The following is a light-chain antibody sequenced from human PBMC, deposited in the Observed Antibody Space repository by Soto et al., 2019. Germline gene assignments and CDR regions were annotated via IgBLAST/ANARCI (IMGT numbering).Light chain of an antibody. J-gene: IGLJ2*01. Sequence: QSVLTQPPSVSGAPGQRVTISCSGSSSNIGAGFDVHWYQHIPRTAPRLLNYGQNNRPSGVPDRFSGSKSGPSASLAIAGLQTEDEADYYCQSYDSSLSGVVFGGGTKLTVL. CDR2: GQN. V-gene: IGLV1-40*01. CDR1: SSNIGAGFD. CDR3: QSYDSSLSGVV.